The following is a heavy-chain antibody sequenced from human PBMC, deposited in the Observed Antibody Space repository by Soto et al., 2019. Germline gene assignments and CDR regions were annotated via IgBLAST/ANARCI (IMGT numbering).Heavy chain of an antibody. D-gene: IGHD7-27*01. V-gene: IGHV4-39*01. CDR1: GGSISSSSYY. Sequence: QSQTLSLTCTVSGGSISSSSYYWGWIRQPPGKGLEWIGSIYYSGSTYYNPSLKSRVTISVDTSKNQFSLKLSSVTAADTAVYYCARTRGKKLGLDYWGQGTLVTVSS. CDR2: IYYSGST. CDR3: ARTRGKKLGLDY. J-gene: IGHJ4*02.